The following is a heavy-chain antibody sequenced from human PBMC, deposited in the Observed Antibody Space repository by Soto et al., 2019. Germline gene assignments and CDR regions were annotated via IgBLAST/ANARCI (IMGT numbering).Heavy chain of an antibody. CDR1: GFTFSNYG. D-gene: IGHD6-13*01. CDR3: AKDDGSTWSMCYSYYGVDV. Sequence: QVQLVESGGGVVQPGRSLRLSCAASGFTFSNYGIHWVRQAPGKGLEWVAVISYDGSSKDYADSVKGRFTISRDNSKNTLYLQMNSLRIEDTAVYYCAKDDGSTWSMCYSYYGVDVWGQGTTVTVSS. V-gene: IGHV3-30*18. CDR2: ISYDGSSK. J-gene: IGHJ6*02.